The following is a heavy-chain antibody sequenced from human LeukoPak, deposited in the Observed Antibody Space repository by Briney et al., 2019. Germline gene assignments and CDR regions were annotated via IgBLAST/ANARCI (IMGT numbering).Heavy chain of an antibody. J-gene: IGHJ5*02. D-gene: IGHD3-3*01. CDR3: ARESPTIFGVVGRNWFDP. V-gene: IGHV4-4*02. CDR2: IYHSGST. CDR1: GGSISSSNW. Sequence: PSETLSLTCAVSGGSISSSNWWSWVRQPPGKGLEWIGEIYHSGSTNYNPSLKSRVTISVDKSKNQFSLKLSSVTAADTAVYYCARESPTIFGVVGRNWFDPWGQGTLVTVSS.